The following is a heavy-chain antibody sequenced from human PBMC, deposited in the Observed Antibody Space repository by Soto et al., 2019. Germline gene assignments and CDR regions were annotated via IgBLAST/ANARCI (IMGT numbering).Heavy chain of an antibody. CDR3: ANILVRGTYGMDV. CDR1: GFTFSSYA. CDR2: ISGSGGST. J-gene: IGHJ6*02. D-gene: IGHD3-10*01. Sequence: GGSLRLSCAASGFTFSSYAMSWVRQAPGKGLEWVSAISGSGGSTYYADSVKGRFTISRDNSKNTLYLQMNSLRAEDTAVYYCANILVRGTYGMDVWGQGTTVTVSS. V-gene: IGHV3-23*01.